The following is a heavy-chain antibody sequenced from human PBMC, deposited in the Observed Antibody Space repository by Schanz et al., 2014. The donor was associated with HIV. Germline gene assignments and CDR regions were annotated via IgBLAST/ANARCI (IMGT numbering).Heavy chain of an antibody. CDR1: GFTFSNYG. D-gene: IGHD4-17*01. V-gene: IGHV3-33*01. CDR3: ARQGLRFSFWLDY. Sequence: QVQLVESGGGVVQPGRSLRLSCTASGFTFSNYGVHWVRQAPGKGLEWVAAIWHDGSNKFYADSVKGRFTISRDNSKNTLYLQMNNLRAEDTAVYGCARQGLRFSFWLDYWGQGTPVTVS. CDR2: IWHDGSNK. J-gene: IGHJ4*02.